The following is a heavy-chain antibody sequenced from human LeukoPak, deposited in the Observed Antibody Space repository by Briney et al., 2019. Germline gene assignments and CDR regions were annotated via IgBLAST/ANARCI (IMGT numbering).Heavy chain of an antibody. Sequence: PGGSLRLSCAASGFTFSNYVMHWVRQAPGKGLEWVASIRYDGFNKYYADSLKGRFTISRDNSKNTLYLQMNSLRAEDTAVYYCAKKTIVGATVDAFDIWGQGTMVIVSS. CDR1: GFTFSNYV. D-gene: IGHD1-26*01. J-gene: IGHJ3*02. CDR3: AKKTIVGATVDAFDI. CDR2: IRYDGFNK. V-gene: IGHV3-30*02.